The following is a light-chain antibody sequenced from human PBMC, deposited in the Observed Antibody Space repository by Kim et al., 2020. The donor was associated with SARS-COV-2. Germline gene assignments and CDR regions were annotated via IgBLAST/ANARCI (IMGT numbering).Light chain of an antibody. Sequence: GQTITISRTGTSSDVGGYNYVSWYQQYTGRAPKLMIYGVSNRASGMSNRFSGSKSGNTASLTISGLQAEDEADYYCGSYTSSNTLVFGGGTQLTVL. J-gene: IGLJ2*01. CDR1: SSDVGGYNY. V-gene: IGLV2-14*03. CDR3: GSYTSSNTLV. CDR2: GVS.